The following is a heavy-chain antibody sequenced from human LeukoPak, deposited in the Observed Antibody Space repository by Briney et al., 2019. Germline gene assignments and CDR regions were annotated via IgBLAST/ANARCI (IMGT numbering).Heavy chain of an antibody. Sequence: ASVKVSCKASGYTFSGYGMHWVRQAPGQRLEWMGWTNAGNGDSKFSQNYQARVTITRDASASTAYMELSSLTSEDTAVYFCARGLWSAHRREYYFDSWGQGTLVTVSS. D-gene: IGHD3-3*01. CDR1: GYTFSGYG. CDR2: TNAGNGDS. V-gene: IGHV1-3*01. CDR3: ARGLWSAHRREYYFDS. J-gene: IGHJ4*02.